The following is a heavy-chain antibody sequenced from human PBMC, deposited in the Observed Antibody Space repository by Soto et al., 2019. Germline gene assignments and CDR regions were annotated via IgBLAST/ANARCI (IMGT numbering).Heavy chain of an antibody. Sequence: PGGSLRLSCTASGFTFGDYAMSWFRQAPGKGLEWVGFIRSKAYGGTTEYAASVKGRFTISRDDSKSIAYLQMNSLKTEDTAVFYCTSVPDYYGLLLNWFDPWGQETLVTVSS. CDR2: IRSKAYGGTT. CDR1: GFTFGDYA. V-gene: IGHV3-49*03. D-gene: IGHD3-10*01. J-gene: IGHJ5*02. CDR3: TSVPDYYGLLLNWFDP.